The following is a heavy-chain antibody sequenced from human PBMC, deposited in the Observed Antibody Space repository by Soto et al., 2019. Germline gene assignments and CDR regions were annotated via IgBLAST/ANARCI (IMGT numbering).Heavy chain of an antibody. Sequence: QVQLVESGGGVVQPGRSLRLSCAASGFTFSSYAMHWVRQAPGEGLEWVAVISYDGSNKYYADSVKGRFTISRDNSKNTLYLQMNSLRAEDTAVYYCARDRAADMDVWGQGTTVTVSS. CDR2: ISYDGSNK. CDR3: ARDRAADMDV. D-gene: IGHD6-13*01. J-gene: IGHJ6*02. CDR1: GFTFSSYA. V-gene: IGHV3-30-3*01.